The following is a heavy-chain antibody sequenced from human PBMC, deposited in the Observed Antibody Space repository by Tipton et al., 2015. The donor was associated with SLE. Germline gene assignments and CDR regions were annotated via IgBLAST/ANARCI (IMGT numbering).Heavy chain of an antibody. CDR3: ATGKGDYFDY. CDR1: GGSFSGYY. CDR2: INHSGST. Sequence: TLSLTCAVYGGSFSGYYWSWIRQPPGKGLEWIGEINHSGSTNYNPSLKSRVTISVDTSKNQFSLKLSSVTAADTAVYYCATGKGDYFDYWGQGTLVTVSS. D-gene: IGHD4-23*01. J-gene: IGHJ4*02. V-gene: IGHV4-34*01.